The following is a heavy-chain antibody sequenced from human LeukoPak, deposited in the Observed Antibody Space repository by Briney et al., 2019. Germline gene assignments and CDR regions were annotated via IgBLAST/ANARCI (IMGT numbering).Heavy chain of an antibody. CDR3: ASRPPMVRPFYGMDV. CDR1: GGSFSGYY. J-gene: IGHJ6*02. V-gene: IGHV4-34*01. Sequence: PSETLSLTCAVYGGSFSGYYWSWIRQPPGKGLEWIGEINHSGSTNYNPSLKSRVTISVDTSKNQFSLKLSSVTAADTAVYYCASRPPMVRPFYGMDVWGQGTTVTVSS. D-gene: IGHD3-10*01. CDR2: INHSGST.